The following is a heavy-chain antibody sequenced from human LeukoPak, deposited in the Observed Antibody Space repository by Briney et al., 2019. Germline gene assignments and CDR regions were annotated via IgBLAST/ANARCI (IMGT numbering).Heavy chain of an antibody. CDR2: MNPNSGNT. CDR3: ARVAGPIDY. D-gene: IGHD2-15*01. J-gene: IGHJ4*02. CDR1: GYTFTTYD. Sequence: ASVKVSCKASGYTFTTYDINWVRQATGQGLEWMGWMNPNSGNTGYAHKFQGRVTMTRNTAISTAYMELSSLRSDDTAVYVCARVAGPIDYWGQGTLVTVSS. V-gene: IGHV1-8*01.